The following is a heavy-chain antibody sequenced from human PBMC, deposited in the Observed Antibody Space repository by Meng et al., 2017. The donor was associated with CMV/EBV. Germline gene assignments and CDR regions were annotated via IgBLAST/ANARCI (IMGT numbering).Heavy chain of an antibody. CDR3: ARDPYCSSISCYTGDYFDY. Sequence: GESLKISCAASGFSFSSYWMSWVRQAPGKGLEWVANIKPDGSEKYSVDSVKGRFTVSRDNAKNSLDLQMNSLRAEDTAVYYCARDPYCSSISCYTGDYFDYWGRGTLVTVSS. V-gene: IGHV3-7*01. J-gene: IGHJ4*02. D-gene: IGHD2-2*01. CDR2: IKPDGSEK. CDR1: GFSFSSYW.